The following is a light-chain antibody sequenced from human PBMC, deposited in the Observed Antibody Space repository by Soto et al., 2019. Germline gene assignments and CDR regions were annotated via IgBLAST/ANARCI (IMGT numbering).Light chain of an antibody. CDR1: QSVSSS. CDR2: KAS. V-gene: IGKV1-5*03. CDR3: QQYDM. J-gene: IGKJ1*01. Sequence: TQSPGTLSLSPGERATLSCRASQSVSSSYLAWYQQIPGGAPKLLIYKASILESGVPSRFSGSGSGTEFTLTITSLQPEDFATYYCQQYDMFGPGTKVDI.